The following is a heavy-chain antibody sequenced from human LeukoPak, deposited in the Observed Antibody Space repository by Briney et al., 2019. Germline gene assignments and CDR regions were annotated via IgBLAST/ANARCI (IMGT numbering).Heavy chain of an antibody. CDR1: GYTFTGYY. D-gene: IGHD6-13*01. J-gene: IGHJ4*02. CDR2: INPNSGGT. V-gene: IGHV1-2*02. Sequence: GASVKVSCNTFGYTFTGYYMHWVRQAPGQGLEWMGWINPNSGGTNYAQKFQGRVTMTRDTSISTAYMEVSRLRSEDMAVYYCARGAGKGIAAAGGVDYWGQGTLVTVSS. CDR3: ARGAGKGIAAAGGVDY.